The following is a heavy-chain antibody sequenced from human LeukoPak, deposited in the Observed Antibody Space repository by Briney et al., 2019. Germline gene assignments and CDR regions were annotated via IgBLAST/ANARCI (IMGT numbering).Heavy chain of an antibody. Sequence: GESLKISCKGSGYSFTSYWIGWARQMPGKGLEWMGIIYPGDSDTRYSPSFQGQVTISADKSISTAYLQWSSLKASDTAMYYCARHDSSGWYRSWFDPWGQGTLVTVSS. CDR2: IYPGDSDT. D-gene: IGHD6-19*01. V-gene: IGHV5-51*01. CDR3: ARHDSSGWYRSWFDP. CDR1: GYSFTSYW. J-gene: IGHJ5*02.